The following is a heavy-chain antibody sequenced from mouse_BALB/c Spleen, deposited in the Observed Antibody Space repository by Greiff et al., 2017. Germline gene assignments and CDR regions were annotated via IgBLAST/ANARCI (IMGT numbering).Heavy chain of an antibody. CDR3: TRERTATDAMDY. Sequence: VQLQQSGTVLARPGASVKMSCKASGYSFTSYWMHWVKQRPGQGLEWIGAIYPGNSDTSYNQKFKGKAKLTAVTSASTAYMELSSLTNEDSAVYYCTRERTATDAMDYWGQGTSVTVSS. CDR1: GYSFTSYW. CDR2: IYPGNSDT. J-gene: IGHJ4*01. V-gene: IGHV1-5*01. D-gene: IGHD1-2*01.